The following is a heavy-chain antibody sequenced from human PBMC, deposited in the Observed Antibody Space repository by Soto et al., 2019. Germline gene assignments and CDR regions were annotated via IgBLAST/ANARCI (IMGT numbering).Heavy chain of an antibody. D-gene: IGHD4-17*01. Sequence: SVKVSCKASGYTFTTYGITWVRQAPGQGLEWMGWISGYNGKKKYAQKLQGRVTMTTDTSTSTAYMELRSLRSDDTAVYYCARADYGGPQGAFDIWGQGTMVTVSS. CDR3: ARADYGGPQGAFDI. J-gene: IGHJ3*02. CDR2: ISGYNGKK. CDR1: GYTFTTYG. V-gene: IGHV1-18*01.